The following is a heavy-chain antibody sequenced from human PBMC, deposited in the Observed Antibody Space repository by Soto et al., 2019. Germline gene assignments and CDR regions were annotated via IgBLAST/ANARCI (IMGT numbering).Heavy chain of an antibody. J-gene: IGHJ4*02. V-gene: IGHV3-33*01. CDR3: AREDHYDFWSGYWVN. Sequence: ESGGGVVQPGRSLRLSCAASGFTFSSYGMHWVRQAPGKGLEWVAVIWYDGSNKYYADSVKGRFTISRDNSKNTLYLQMNSLRAEDTAVYYCAREDHYDFWSGYWVNWGQGTLVTVSS. CDR1: GFTFSSYG. CDR2: IWYDGSNK. D-gene: IGHD3-3*01.